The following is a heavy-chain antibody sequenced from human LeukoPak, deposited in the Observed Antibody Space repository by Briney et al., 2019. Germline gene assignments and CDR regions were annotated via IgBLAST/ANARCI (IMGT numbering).Heavy chain of an antibody. CDR1: GGSISSGGYY. CDR3: ARDRSSTSCYGFDY. V-gene: IGHV4-31*03. Sequence: SETLSLTCTVSGGSISSGGYYWSWIRQHPGKGLEWIGYIYYSGSTYYNPSLKSRVTISVDTSKNQFSLKLSSVTAADTAVYYCARDRSSTSCYGFDYWGQGTLVTVSS. D-gene: IGHD2-2*01. CDR2: IYYSGST. J-gene: IGHJ4*02.